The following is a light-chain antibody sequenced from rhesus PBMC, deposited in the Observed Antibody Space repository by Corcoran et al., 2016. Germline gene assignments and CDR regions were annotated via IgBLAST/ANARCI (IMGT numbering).Light chain of an antibody. Sequence: DIQMTQSPSSLSASVGDTVIITCRASQSISNWLAWYQQKPGKAPKLLIYKASSLQSGVPSRFSGSGSGTDFALTINGLQPEDFATYFCLQYNITPYSFGQGTKVEIK. J-gene: IGKJ2*01. CDR2: KAS. CDR1: QSISNW. CDR3: LQYNITPYS. V-gene: IGKV1-22*01.